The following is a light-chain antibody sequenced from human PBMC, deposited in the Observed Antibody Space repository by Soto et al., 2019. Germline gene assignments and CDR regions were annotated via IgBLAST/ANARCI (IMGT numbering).Light chain of an antibody. V-gene: IGLV1-44*01. Sequence: QSALTHPHSASGTPGQRATISCSGSSSNIGTSSVHWFQQLPGTAPKLLISTTNQRPSGVPERFSGSKSGTSASLAISGLQSEDEADYYCAAWDDSLNGHVFGTGTKVTVL. CDR1: SSNIGTSS. CDR2: TTN. J-gene: IGLJ1*01. CDR3: AAWDDSLNGHV.